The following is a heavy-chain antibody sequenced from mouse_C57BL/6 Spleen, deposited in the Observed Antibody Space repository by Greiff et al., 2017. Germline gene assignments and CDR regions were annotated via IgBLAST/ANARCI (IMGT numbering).Heavy chain of an antibody. Sequence: EVKLVESEGGLVQPGSSMKLSCTASGFTFSDYYMAWVRQVPEKGLEWVANINYDGSSTYYLDSLKSRFIISRDNAKNILYLQMSSLKSEDTATYYCARDYGSGFDYWGQGTTLTVSS. CDR2: INYDGSST. J-gene: IGHJ2*01. V-gene: IGHV5-16*01. CDR1: GFTFSDYY. D-gene: IGHD1-1*01. CDR3: ARDYGSGFDY.